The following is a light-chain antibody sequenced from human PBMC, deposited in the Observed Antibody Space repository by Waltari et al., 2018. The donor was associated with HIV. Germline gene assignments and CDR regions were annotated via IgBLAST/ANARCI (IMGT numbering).Light chain of an antibody. J-gene: IGLJ2*01. CDR2: DAS. CDR3: CSYSRSYVV. V-gene: IGLV2-11*01. CDR1: SSDVGGYNY. Sequence: QSALTQPRSVSGSPGQSVTISCTGTSSDVGGYNYVSWYQQHPDKAPKLMIYDASKRPSGVPDRFSGSKSGNTASLTISGLQAEDEADYYCCSYSRSYVVFGGGTEVTVL.